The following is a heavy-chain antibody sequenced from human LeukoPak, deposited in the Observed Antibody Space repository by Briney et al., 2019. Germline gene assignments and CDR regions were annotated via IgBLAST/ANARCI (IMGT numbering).Heavy chain of an antibody. J-gene: IGHJ6*03. Sequence: SETLSLPCTVSGGSISSSSYYWGWIRQPPGKGLEWIGSIYYSGSTYYNPSLKSRVTISVDTSKNQFSLKLSSVTAADTAVYYCARVGGIAAAGLYYYYYMDVWGKGTTVTVSS. D-gene: IGHD6-13*01. CDR3: ARVGGIAAAGLYYYYYMDV. CDR1: GGSISSSSYY. V-gene: IGHV4-39*07. CDR2: IYYSGST.